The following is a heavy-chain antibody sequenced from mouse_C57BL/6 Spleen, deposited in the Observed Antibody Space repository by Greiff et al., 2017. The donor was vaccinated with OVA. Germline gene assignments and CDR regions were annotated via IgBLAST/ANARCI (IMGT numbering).Heavy chain of an antibody. CDR3: AKVYYGSIPWYFDV. D-gene: IGHD1-1*01. CDR2: IYPGDGDT. CDR1: GYAFSSSW. Sequence: QVQLKQSGPELVKPGASVKISCKASGYAFSSSWMNWVKQRPGKGLEWIGRIYPGDGDTNYNGKFKGKATLTADKSSSTAYMQLSSLTSEDSAVYFCAKVYYGSIPWYFDVWGTGTTVTVSS. V-gene: IGHV1-82*01. J-gene: IGHJ1*03.